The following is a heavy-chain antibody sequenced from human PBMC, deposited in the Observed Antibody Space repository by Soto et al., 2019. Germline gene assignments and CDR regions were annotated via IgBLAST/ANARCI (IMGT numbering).Heavy chain of an antibody. CDR1: GYTFTSYG. CDR2: INPYNGNT. J-gene: IGHJ4*02. D-gene: IGHD3-10*01. CDR3: AKDWFGIDY. V-gene: IGHV1-18*01. Sequence: QVQLVQSGAEVKKPGASVKVSCKASGYTFTSYGIIWVRQAPGQGLEWMGWINPYNGNTNYAQKLQGRVTMTTDASTNTAYMELRSLRSNDTTVYYCAKDWFGIDYWGQGTLVTVSS.